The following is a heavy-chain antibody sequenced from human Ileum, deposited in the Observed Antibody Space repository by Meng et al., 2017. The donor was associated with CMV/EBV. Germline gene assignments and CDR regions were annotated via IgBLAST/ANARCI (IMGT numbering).Heavy chain of an antibody. V-gene: IGHV4-39*07. Sequence: QESGPGLEKPSETLSLTFTVSGGSISSNKNYWGWIRQPPGKGLDWIGSIYYTGKTFYNPSLKSRVTISIDTSKNQFSLKMNSVTAADTAVYYCARVGAGRIGVMPDYWGQGTLVTVSS. CDR3: ARVGAGRIGVMPDY. J-gene: IGHJ4*02. CDR1: GGSISSNKNY. CDR2: IYYTGKT. D-gene: IGHD3-16*01.